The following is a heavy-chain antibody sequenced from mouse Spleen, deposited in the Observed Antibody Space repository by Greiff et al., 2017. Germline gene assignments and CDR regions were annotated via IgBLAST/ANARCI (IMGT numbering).Heavy chain of an antibody. J-gene: IGHJ2*01. CDR3: ARQNGGYYYFDY. CDR1: GYSFTSYY. D-gene: IGHD2-3*01. Sequence: QVQLQQSGPELVKPGASVKISCKASGYSFTSYYIHWVKQRPGQGLEWIGWIYPGSGNTKYNEKFKGKATLTADTSSSTAYMQLSSLTSEDSAVYYCARQNGGYYYFDYWGQGTTLTVSS. CDR2: IYPGSGNT. V-gene: IGHV1-66*01.